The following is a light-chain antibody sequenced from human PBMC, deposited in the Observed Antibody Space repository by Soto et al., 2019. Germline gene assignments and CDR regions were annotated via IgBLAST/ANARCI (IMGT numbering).Light chain of an antibody. CDR3: QQYYSLPPT. V-gene: IGKV4-1*01. CDR1: QSVLYRSNTKNY. CDR2: WAS. Sequence: DIVMTQSPDSLAVSLGERATINCKSSQSVLYRSNTKNYLAWYQQKPGQPPNLLIYWASTRESGVPDRFSGSGSGTDFTLTIIRLQAEDVAVYYCQQYYSLPPTFGQGTNVEIK. J-gene: IGKJ1*01.